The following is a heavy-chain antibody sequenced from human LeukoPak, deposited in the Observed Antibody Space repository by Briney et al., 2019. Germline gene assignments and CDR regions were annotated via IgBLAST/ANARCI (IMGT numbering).Heavy chain of an antibody. CDR3: AREMITFGGVISYFDY. D-gene: IGHD3-16*02. J-gene: IGHJ4*02. Sequence: SGGSLRLSCAASGFSFSSYAMSWVRQAPGKGLEWVSGISGSGGSTYYADSVKGRFTISRDNSKNTLYPQMNSLRAEDTAVYYCAREMITFGGVISYFDYWGQGTLVTVSS. CDR2: ISGSGGST. V-gene: IGHV3-23*01. CDR1: GFSFSSYA.